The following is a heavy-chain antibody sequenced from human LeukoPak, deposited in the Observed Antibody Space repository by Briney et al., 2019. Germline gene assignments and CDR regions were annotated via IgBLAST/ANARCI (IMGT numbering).Heavy chain of an antibody. V-gene: IGHV3-30*02. CDR2: IRYDGSNK. J-gene: IGHJ4*02. CDR1: GFTFSSYG. D-gene: IGHD3-22*01. Sequence: LPGGSLRLSCAASGFTFSSYGMHWVRQAPGKGLEWVAFIRYDGSNKYYADSVKGRFTISRDNSKNTLYLQMNSLRAEDTAVYYCAKVLYDSSGPFDYWGQGTLVTVSS. CDR3: AKVLYDSSGPFDY.